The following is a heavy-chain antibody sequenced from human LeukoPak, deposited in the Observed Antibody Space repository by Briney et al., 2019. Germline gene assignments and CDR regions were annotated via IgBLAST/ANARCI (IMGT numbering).Heavy chain of an antibody. CDR1: GFTFSNLA. Sequence: GGSLRLSCVASGFTFSNLAMGWVRQAPGKGLEWVSVISDSGGTTYYADSVKGRFTISRDDSRNTLYLQMNSLRVDDTAVYYCAKDARRYSGWYFFDHWGQGTLVTVSS. D-gene: IGHD6-19*01. J-gene: IGHJ4*02. CDR2: ISDSGGTT. CDR3: AKDARRYSGWYFFDH. V-gene: IGHV3-23*01.